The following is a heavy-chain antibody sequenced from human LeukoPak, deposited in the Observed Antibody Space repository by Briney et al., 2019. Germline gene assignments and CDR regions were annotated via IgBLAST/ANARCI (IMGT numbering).Heavy chain of an antibody. J-gene: IGHJ4*02. CDR2: ISSSSSTI. CDR3: ARIYHYYDSGSYMFDY. D-gene: IGHD3-10*01. V-gene: IGHV3-48*04. Sequence: GGSLRLSCAASGFTFSSYSMNWVRQAPGKGLEWVSYISSSSSTIYYADSVKGRFTISRDNAKNSLYLQMNTLRGEDTAVYYCARIYHYYDSGSYMFDYWGQGTLVTVSS. CDR1: GFTFSSYS.